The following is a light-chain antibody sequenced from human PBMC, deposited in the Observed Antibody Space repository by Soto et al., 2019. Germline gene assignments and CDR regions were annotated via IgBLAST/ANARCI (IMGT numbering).Light chain of an antibody. CDR3: QRYGSTPLT. CDR1: QSVGSNK. Sequence: EIVLTQSPGTLSLSPGERDTLSCRASQSVGSNKFDWYQQKRGQAPRFLMYDASTRATGITDRFSGSGSGTDFTLPISRLEPEDFAVYYCQRYGSTPLTVGGGTKVEVK. J-gene: IGKJ4*01. CDR2: DAS. V-gene: IGKV3-20*01.